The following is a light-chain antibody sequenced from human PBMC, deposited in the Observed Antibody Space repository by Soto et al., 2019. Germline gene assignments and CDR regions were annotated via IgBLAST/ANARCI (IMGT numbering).Light chain of an antibody. J-gene: IGLJ1*01. Sequence: QSVLTQPRSVSGSPRQSLTISCTGTSSDVGGYNYVSWYQQHPGKAPKLMIYDVSKRPSGVPDRFSGSKSGNTASLTISGLQAEDEADYYCCSYAGSYIFYVFGTGNEVTV. CDR3: CSYAGSYIFYV. CDR1: SSDVGGYNY. V-gene: IGLV2-11*01. CDR2: DVS.